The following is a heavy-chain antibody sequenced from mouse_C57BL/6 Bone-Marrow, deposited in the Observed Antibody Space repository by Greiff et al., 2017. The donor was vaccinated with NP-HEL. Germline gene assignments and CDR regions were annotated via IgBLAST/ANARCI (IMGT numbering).Heavy chain of an antibody. CDR3: ASGVLRSWFAY. Sequence: QVQLKQPGAELVKPGASVKLSCKASGYTFTSYWMHWVKQRPGQGLEWIGMIHPNSGSTNYNEKFKSKATLTVDKSSSTAYMQLSSLTSEDSAVYYCASGVLRSWFAYWGQGTLVTVSA. CDR2: IHPNSGST. CDR1: GYTFTSYW. V-gene: IGHV1-64*01. J-gene: IGHJ3*01. D-gene: IGHD1-1*01.